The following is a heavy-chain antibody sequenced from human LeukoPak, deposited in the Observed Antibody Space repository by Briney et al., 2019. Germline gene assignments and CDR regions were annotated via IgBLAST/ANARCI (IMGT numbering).Heavy chain of an antibody. J-gene: IGHJ4*02. CDR1: GFTFDDYG. CDR3: AKDMPRWRGAY. D-gene: IGHD2-2*01. V-gene: IGHV3-20*04. CDR2: IKWNGGST. Sequence: GGSLRLSCAASGFTFDDYGMSWVRQAPGKGLEWVSSIKWNGGSTGYADSVKGRFTISRDNAKNSLYLQMNSLRAEDTAVYYCAKDMPRWRGAYWGQGTLVTVSS.